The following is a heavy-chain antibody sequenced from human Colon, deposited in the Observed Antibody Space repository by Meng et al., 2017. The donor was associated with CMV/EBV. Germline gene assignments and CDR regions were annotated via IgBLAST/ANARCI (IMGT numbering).Heavy chain of an antibody. D-gene: IGHD3-10*01. Sequence: QVTTQEVRVGRLKSADTLPRLCADARWSGSNYDGRGSRHQKRKGPHGRGESQQCGITNHNPSLKSRVTISIDTSKNQFSLKLSSVTAADTALYYCAGGTYQAWEVLYFWGQGTLVTVSS. V-gene: IGHV4-34*01. CDR1: RWSGSNYD. J-gene: IGHJ4*02. CDR2: SQQCGIT. CDR3: AGGTYQAWEVLYF.